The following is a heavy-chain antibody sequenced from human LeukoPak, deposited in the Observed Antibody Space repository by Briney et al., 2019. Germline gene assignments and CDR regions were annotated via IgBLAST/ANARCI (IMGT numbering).Heavy chain of an antibody. D-gene: IGHD3-16*01. V-gene: IGHV3-30*02. CDR1: GFTFSSYG. CDR2: IRYDGSNK. Sequence: GGSLRLFCAASGFTFSSYGMHWLRQAPGKGLEWVAFIRYDGSNKYYADSVKGRFTISRDNSKNTLYLQMNSLRAEDTAVYYCAKDAWGGKHFDYWGQGALVTVSS. J-gene: IGHJ4*02. CDR3: AKDAWGGKHFDY.